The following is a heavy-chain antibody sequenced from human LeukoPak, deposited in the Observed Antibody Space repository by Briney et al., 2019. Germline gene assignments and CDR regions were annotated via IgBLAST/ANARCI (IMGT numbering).Heavy chain of an antibody. CDR2: INHSGST. D-gene: IGHD7-27*01. CDR1: GGSFSGYY. CDR3: ARALGMGAFDI. Sequence: SGTLSLTCAVYGGSFSGYYWSWIRQPPGKGLEWIGEINHSGSTNYNPSLKGRVTISVDTSKNQFSLKLSSVTAADTAVYYCARALGMGAFDIWGQGTMVTVSS. V-gene: IGHV4-34*01. J-gene: IGHJ3*02.